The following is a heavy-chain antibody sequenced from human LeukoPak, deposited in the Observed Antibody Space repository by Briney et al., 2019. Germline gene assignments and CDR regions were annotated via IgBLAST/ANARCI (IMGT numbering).Heavy chain of an antibody. J-gene: IGHJ4*02. CDR2: INPNSGGT. V-gene: IGHV1-2*02. CDR3: ARGGPSYYGDYDGIDDY. Sequence: GASVKVSCKASGYTFTGYYMHWVRQAPGQGLEWMGWINPNSGGTNYAQKFQGRVTMTRDTSISTAYMELSRLRSDDTAVHYCARGGPSYYGDYDGIDDYWGQGTLVTVSS. CDR1: GYTFTGYY. D-gene: IGHD4-17*01.